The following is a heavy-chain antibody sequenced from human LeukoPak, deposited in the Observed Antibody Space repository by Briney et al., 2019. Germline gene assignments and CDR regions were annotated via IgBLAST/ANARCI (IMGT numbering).Heavy chain of an antibody. CDR3: AKERDISSSWYLSNYFDY. D-gene: IGHD6-13*01. V-gene: IGHV3-30*01. CDR1: GFTFSSYA. J-gene: IGHJ4*02. CDR2: ISYDGSNK. Sequence: GGSLRLSCAASGFTFSSYAMHRVRQAPGKGLEWVAVISYDGSNKYYADSVKGRFTISRDNSKNTLYLQMNSLRAEDTAVYYCAKERDISSSWYLSNYFDYWGQGTLVIVSS.